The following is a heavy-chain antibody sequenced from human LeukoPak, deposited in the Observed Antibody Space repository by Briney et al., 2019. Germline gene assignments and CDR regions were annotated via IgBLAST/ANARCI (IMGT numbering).Heavy chain of an antibody. J-gene: IGHJ4*02. Sequence: PGRSLRLSCAASGFTFSSYAMHWVRQAPGKGLEWVAVISYDGSNKYYADSVKGRFTISRDNSKNTLYLQMNSLRAEDTAVYYCARDALLWFGELSYWGQGTLVTVSS. CDR3: ARDALLWFGELSY. D-gene: IGHD3-10*01. CDR2: ISYDGSNK. V-gene: IGHV3-30*04. CDR1: GFTFSSYA.